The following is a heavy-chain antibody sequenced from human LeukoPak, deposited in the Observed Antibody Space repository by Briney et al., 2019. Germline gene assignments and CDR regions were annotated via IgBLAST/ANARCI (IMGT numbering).Heavy chain of an antibody. CDR1: GFTFRSYA. J-gene: IGHJ4*02. Sequence: GVSLRLSYAASGFTFRSYAMSWVRQAPGKGLEWVSAISGSGGSTYYADSVKGRFTISRDNSKNTLYLQMNSLRAEDTAVYYCAKGLGATRHVWYFDYWGQGTLVTVSS. CDR3: AKGLGATRHVWYFDY. V-gene: IGHV3-23*01. D-gene: IGHD1-26*01. CDR2: ISGSGGST.